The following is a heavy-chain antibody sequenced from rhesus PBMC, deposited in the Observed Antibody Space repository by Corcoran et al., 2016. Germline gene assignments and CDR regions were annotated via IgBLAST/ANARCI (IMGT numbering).Heavy chain of an antibody. Sequence: EVQLVESGGGLAKPGGSLRLSCAASGFTFSSYWMNWVRQTPGKGLEWISAINSGGGSTYYADSVESRFTISRDNSRNTLSLQMNSLRAEDTAVYYCAKDLATVADTGDYWGQGVLVTVSS. CDR2: INSGGGST. D-gene: IGHD4-29*01. CDR3: AKDLATVADTGDY. J-gene: IGHJ4*01. V-gene: IGHV3S42*01. CDR1: GFTFSSYW.